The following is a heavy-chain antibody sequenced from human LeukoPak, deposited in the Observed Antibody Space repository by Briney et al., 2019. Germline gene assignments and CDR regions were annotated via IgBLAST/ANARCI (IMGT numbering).Heavy chain of an antibody. Sequence: GASVKVSCKASGGTFSSYAISWVRQAPGQGLEWMGGIIPIFGTANCAQKFQGRVTITADESTSTAYMELSSLRSEDTAVYYCARAVGMAPTSGFDYWGQGTLVTVSS. D-gene: IGHD3-16*01. J-gene: IGHJ4*02. V-gene: IGHV1-69*13. CDR2: IIPIFGTA. CDR3: ARAVGMAPTSGFDY. CDR1: GGTFSSYA.